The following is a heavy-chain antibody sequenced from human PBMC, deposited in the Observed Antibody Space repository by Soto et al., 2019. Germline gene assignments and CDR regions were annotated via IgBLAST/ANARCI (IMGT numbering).Heavy chain of an antibody. V-gene: IGHV1-8*01. Sequence: ASVKVSCKASGYTFTSYDINWVRQATGQGLEWMGWMNPNSGNTGYAQKFQGRVTMTRNTSISTAYMELSSLRSEDTAVYYCARGHPGYCSGGSCYEPEDAFDIWGQGTMVPVSS. CDR3: ARGHPGYCSGGSCYEPEDAFDI. J-gene: IGHJ3*02. CDR1: GYTFTSYD. CDR2: MNPNSGNT. D-gene: IGHD2-15*01.